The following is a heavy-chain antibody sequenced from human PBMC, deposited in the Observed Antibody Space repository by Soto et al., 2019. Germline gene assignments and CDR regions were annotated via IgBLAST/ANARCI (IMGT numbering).Heavy chain of an antibody. CDR3: ATNLRFLEWSPSYYGMDV. V-gene: IGHV1-69*01. CDR2: IIPIFGTA. Sequence: QVQLVQSGAEVKKPGSSVKVSCKASGGTFSSYAISWVRQAPGQGLEWMGGIIPIFGTANYAQKFQGRVTITADESTSKAYMELSSLRSEDTAVYYCATNLRFLEWSPSYYGMDVWGQGTTVTVSS. J-gene: IGHJ6*02. D-gene: IGHD3-3*01. CDR1: GGTFSSYA.